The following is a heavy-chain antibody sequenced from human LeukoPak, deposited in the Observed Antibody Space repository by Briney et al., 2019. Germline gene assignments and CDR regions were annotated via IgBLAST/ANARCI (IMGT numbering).Heavy chain of an antibody. CDR1: GGSISSFY. CDR3: ARGKGFYYYMEI. J-gene: IGHJ6*03. Sequence: PSETLPLTCTVSGGSISSFYWSWIRQPPGKGLEWIGYIDHSGTTNYIPSLKSRVTISVDTSKNQFSLKVNSVTAADTAVYYCARGKGFYYYMEIWGKGTTVTVSS. CDR2: IDHSGTT. V-gene: IGHV4-59*01.